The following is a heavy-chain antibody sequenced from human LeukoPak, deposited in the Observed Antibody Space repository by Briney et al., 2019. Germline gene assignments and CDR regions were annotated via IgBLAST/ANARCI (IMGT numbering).Heavy chain of an antibody. CDR2: IEEDGSKK. CDR3: ARDAPFDY. CDR1: RFTFSRYW. Sequence: GGSLGLSCAASRFTFSRYWMTWVRQTPGKGLEWVATIEEDGSKKYYVDSVKGRFTISRDNADNSLYLQMNSLRAEDTALYYCARDAPFDYWGQGTLVTVSS. J-gene: IGHJ4*02. V-gene: IGHV3-7*01.